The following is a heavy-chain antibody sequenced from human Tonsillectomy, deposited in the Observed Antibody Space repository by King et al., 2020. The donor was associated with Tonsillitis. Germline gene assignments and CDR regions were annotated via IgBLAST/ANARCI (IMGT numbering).Heavy chain of an antibody. D-gene: IGHD5-24*01. CDR3: ARAEGDKRWLQLWLGY. J-gene: IGHJ4*02. CDR1: GFTFSSYG. V-gene: IGHV3-33*08. CDR2: IWYDGSNK. Sequence: VQLVESGGGVVQPGRSLRLSCAASGFTFSSYGMHWARQAPGKGLEWVAVIWYDGSNKYYADSVKGRFTISRDNSKNTLYLQMNSLRAEDTAVYYCARAEGDKRWLQLWLGYWGQGTLVTVSS.